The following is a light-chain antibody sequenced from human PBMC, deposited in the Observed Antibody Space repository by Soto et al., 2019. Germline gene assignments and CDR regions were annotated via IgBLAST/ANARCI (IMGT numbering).Light chain of an antibody. J-gene: IGKJ3*01. CDR3: QQYGSSLFT. CDR2: GAS. V-gene: IGKV3-20*01. Sequence: EIVLTQSPGTLSLSPGEVATLSCRASQSVSSSYLAWYQQKPGQAPRLLIYGASCRATAIPDRFSGSGSGTDFNLTISRLEPDDLAVYYCQQYGSSLFTFGPGTKVDIK. CDR1: QSVSSSY.